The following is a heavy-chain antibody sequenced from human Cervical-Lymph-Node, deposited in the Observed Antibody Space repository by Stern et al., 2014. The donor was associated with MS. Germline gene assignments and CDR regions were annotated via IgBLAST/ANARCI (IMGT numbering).Heavy chain of an antibody. CDR3: AAVRRDGYNPTDY. D-gene: IGHD5-24*01. CDR1: GFTFSSYA. CDR2: ISGSGGST. V-gene: IGHV3-23*04. Sequence: EVQLEESGGGLVQPGGSLRLSCAASGFTFSSYAMSWVRQAPGKGLEWVSAISGSGGSTYYADSVKGRFTISRDNSKNTLYLQMNSLRAEDTAVYYCAAVRRDGYNPTDYWGQGTLVTVSS. J-gene: IGHJ4*02.